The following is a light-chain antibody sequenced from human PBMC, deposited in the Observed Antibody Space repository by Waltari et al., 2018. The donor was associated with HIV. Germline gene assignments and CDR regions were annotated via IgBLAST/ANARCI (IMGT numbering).Light chain of an antibody. Sequence: QSALIQPASVSGSPGQSITISCTGTNSDVAIHDSNYVSWYQRHPGKVPKLLIYDVSNRPSGVSNRFSGSKSGSTASLTISGLQVEDEADYFCTSYTSTPITSGVVFGGGTTVTVL. CDR2: DVS. J-gene: IGLJ2*01. CDR1: NSDVAIHDSNY. CDR3: TSYTSTPITSGVV. V-gene: IGLV2-14*03.